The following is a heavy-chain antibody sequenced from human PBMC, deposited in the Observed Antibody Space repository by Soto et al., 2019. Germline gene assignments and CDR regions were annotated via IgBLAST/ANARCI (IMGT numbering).Heavy chain of an antibody. D-gene: IGHD2-2*01. CDR1: GFTFSDYY. CDR3: ARDYRRLGYCSSTSFYSESWFDP. CDR2: ISSSGSTI. J-gene: IGHJ5*02. V-gene: IGHV3-11*01. Sequence: QVQLVESGGGLVKPGGSLRLSCAASGFTFSDYYMSWIRQAPGKGLEWVSYISSSGSTIYYADSVKGRFTISRDTAKNSLYLQMRSLSAEDTAVYYCARDYRRLGYCSSTSFYSESWFDPWGQGTLVTVSS.